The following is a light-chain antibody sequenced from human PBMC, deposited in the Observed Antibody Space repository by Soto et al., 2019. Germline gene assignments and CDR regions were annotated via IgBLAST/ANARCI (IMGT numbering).Light chain of an antibody. CDR1: QSLYSY. CDR3: QLYNKWPLT. Sequence: EIVMTQSPATLSVSAGERATLSCRASQSLYSYLAWYQHKPGQAPRLLIYDASTRATGIPARFSASGSGTEFTLTISSLQSEDFAVYYCQLYNKWPLTFGGGTKVEIK. J-gene: IGKJ4*01. V-gene: IGKV3D-15*01. CDR2: DAS.